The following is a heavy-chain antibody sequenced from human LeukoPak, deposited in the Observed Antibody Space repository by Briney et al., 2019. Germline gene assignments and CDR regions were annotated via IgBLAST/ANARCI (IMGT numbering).Heavy chain of an antibody. CDR3: ARDLMVRGVKPIDV. CDR2: ISSSSSYI. V-gene: IGHV3-21*01. J-gene: IGHJ6*03. CDR1: GFTFSTYS. D-gene: IGHD3-10*01. Sequence: GGSLRLSCAASGFTFSTYSMNWVRQAPGKGLEWVSSISSSSSYIYYADSVKGRFTISRDNAKNSLYLQMNSLRAEDTAVYYCARDLMVRGVKPIDVWGKGTTLTVSS.